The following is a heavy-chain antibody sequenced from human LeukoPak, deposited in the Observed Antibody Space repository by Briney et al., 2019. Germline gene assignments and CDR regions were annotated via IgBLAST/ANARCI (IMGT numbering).Heavy chain of an antibody. V-gene: IGHV3-23*01. J-gene: IGHJ6*02. D-gene: IGHD3-10*01. Sequence: PGGSLRLSCAASGLTFSSSAMSWVRQAPGKGLEWVSTISGSGSRAYYADSVKGRFTISRDNSKNTLYLQMNSLRAEDTAVYYCAKALGDLGSYYYGMDVWGQGTTVTVSS. CDR1: GLTFSSSA. CDR3: AKALGDLGSYYYGMDV. CDR2: ISGSGSRA.